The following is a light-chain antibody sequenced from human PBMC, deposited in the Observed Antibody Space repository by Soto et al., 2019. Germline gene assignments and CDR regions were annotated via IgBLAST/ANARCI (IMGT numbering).Light chain of an antibody. Sequence: EIVLTQSPGTLSLSPGERATVSCRASQIVRSRYLAWYQQKPGQAPRVLIYGASSRASGNPDRFSGSGSETDFTLTISRLEPEDFALYYCQQYAGSPITFGQGTRLEIK. V-gene: IGKV3-20*01. CDR1: QIVRSRY. CDR2: GAS. CDR3: QQYAGSPIT. J-gene: IGKJ5*01.